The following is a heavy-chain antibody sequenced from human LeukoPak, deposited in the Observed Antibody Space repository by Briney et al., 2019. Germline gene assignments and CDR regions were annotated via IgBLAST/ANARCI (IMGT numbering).Heavy chain of an antibody. Sequence: PGRSLRLSCAASGFTFADYGMTWVRQAPGKGLEWVAGINWNGGGTGYADSVKDRFTISRDNAKNSLYLQIHSLRGEDTAFYYCARDRPSGYYFDLWGQGTLVTVSS. CDR1: GFTFADYG. J-gene: IGHJ4*02. V-gene: IGHV3-20*04. D-gene: IGHD3-10*01. CDR3: ARDRPSGYYFDL. CDR2: INWNGGGT.